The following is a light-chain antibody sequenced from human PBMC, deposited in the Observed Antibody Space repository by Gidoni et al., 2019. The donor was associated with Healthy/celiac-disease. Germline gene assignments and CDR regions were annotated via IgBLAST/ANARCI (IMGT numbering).Light chain of an antibody. Sequence: DIQMTQSPSSLSASVGDRVTITCQASQDISNYLNWYQQNPGKAPKLLIYDASNLETGVPSRFSGSGSGTDFTFTISSLQPEDIATYYCQQYDNLPRDFGQXTRLEIK. V-gene: IGKV1-33*01. CDR1: QDISNY. CDR2: DAS. CDR3: QQYDNLPRD. J-gene: IGKJ5*01.